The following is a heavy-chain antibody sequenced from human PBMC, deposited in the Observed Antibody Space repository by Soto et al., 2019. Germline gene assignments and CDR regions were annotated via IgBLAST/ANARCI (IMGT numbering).Heavy chain of an antibody. CDR2: ISYDGSNQ. CDR1: GFTFDTYA. J-gene: IGHJ4*02. Sequence: PGGSLRLSCAASGFTFDTYAMHWVRQAPGKGLEWVAVISYDGSNQFYAGSVKGRFTVSRDNSKNTLYLQVNSLRNDGTAVYYCTRGLLTDFFDYWGQGALVTVSS. CDR3: TRGLLTDFFDY. V-gene: IGHV3-30-3*01.